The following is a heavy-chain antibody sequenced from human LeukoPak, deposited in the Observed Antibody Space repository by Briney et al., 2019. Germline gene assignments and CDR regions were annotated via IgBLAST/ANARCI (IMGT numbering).Heavy chain of an antibody. CDR3: ASQPTGYSSGWYNY. CDR1: GGSISSYY. CDR2: IYYSGST. Sequence: SETLSLHCTVSGGSISSYYWSWIRQPPGKGLEWIGYIYYSGSTNYNPSLKSRVTISVDTSKNQFSLKLSSVTAADTAVYYCASQPTGYSSGWYNYWGQGTLVTVSS. J-gene: IGHJ4*02. D-gene: IGHD6-19*01. V-gene: IGHV4-59*08.